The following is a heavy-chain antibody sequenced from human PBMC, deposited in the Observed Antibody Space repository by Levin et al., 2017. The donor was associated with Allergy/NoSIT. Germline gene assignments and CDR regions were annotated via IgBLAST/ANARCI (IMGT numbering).Heavy chain of an antibody. CDR3: ARETLAAAAVNSHYYVGFDV. Sequence: GESLKISCKTSGYTFTSHSINWVRQAPGQGLEWIGWINTHTGIPTNAQGVTGRFVFFLDTSASTAYLQINDLKPEDTAVYFCARETLAAAAVNSHYYVGFDVWGQGTTVTVSS. V-gene: IGHV7-4-1*02. J-gene: IGHJ6*02. CDR2: INTHTGIP. CDR1: GYTFTSHS. D-gene: IGHD6-13*01.